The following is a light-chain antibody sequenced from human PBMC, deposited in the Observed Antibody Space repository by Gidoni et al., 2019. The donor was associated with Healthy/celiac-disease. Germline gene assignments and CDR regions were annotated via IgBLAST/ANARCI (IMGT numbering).Light chain of an antibody. CDR2: GAS. J-gene: IGKJ2*03. CDR1: QSVSSN. V-gene: IGKV3-15*01. CDR3: QQYNNWPYS. Sequence: ELVMTQSQATLSGSPGERATLTGRASQSVSSNLAWYQQKPGQAPRLLIYGASTRATGIPARFSGSGSGTEFTLTISSLQSEDFAVYYCQQYNNWPYSFGQGTKLEIK.